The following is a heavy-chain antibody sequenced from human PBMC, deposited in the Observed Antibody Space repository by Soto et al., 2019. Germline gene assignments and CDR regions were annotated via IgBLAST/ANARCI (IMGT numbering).Heavy chain of an antibody. CDR3: AKEGPRHPISWFGY. CDR1: GFTFSSYR. D-gene: IGHD3-3*02. Sequence: GGPLRLSWATSGFTFSSYRMHWVRQAPGKGLEWVAVISYDGSNKYYADSVKGRFTISRDNSKNTLYLQTNSLRAEDTAVYYCAKEGPRHPISWFGYWGQGTLVTVSS. V-gene: IGHV3-30*18. J-gene: IGHJ4*02. CDR2: ISYDGSNK.